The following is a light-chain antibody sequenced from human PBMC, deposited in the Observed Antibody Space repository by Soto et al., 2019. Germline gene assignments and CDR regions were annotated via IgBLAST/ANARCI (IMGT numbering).Light chain of an antibody. CDR3: QQLNGYQLA. J-gene: IGKJ4*01. Sequence: DIQLTQSPSFLSAFVGDTVTITCRASQAMSTYLAWYQQKPGKVPKLLIRSASTLQSGVPPRFSGGGSGTEFTLTISTLQPDDSGIYYCQQLNGYQLAFGGGTNVRSN. V-gene: IGKV1-9*01. CDR2: SAS. CDR1: QAMSTY.